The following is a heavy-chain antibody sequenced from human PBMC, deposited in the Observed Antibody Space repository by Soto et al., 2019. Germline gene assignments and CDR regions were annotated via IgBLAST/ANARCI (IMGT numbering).Heavy chain of an antibody. CDR2: ISYDGSNK. D-gene: IGHD6-13*01. J-gene: IGHJ6*02. Sequence: QVQMVESGGGVVQPGRSLRLSCAASGFTFSSYGMHWVRQAPGKGLEWVAVISYDGSNKYYADSVKGRFTISRDNSKNTLYLQMTHLRAEDPAVYYCAKVGTLYSSSWYPYYYGMDVWGQGTTVTVSS. CDR3: AKVGTLYSSSWYPYYYGMDV. V-gene: IGHV3-30*18. CDR1: GFTFSSYG.